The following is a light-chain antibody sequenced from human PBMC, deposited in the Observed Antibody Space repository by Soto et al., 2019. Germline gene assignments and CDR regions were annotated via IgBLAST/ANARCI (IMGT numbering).Light chain of an antibody. CDR3: QQHFNGPIT. V-gene: IGKV3-11*01. J-gene: IGKJ5*01. CDR2: GAS. CDR1: QSISSF. Sequence: EIVLTQSPATVSLSPGERAPLSCRASQSISSFLAWYQQNPGQAPRLLIYGASNRATGIPARFSGSGSGTDFTLTISSLEPEDFAVYYCQQHFNGPITFGQGTRLEI.